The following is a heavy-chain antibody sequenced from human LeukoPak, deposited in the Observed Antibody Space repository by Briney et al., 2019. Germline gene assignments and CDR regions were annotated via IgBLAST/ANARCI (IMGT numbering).Heavy chain of an antibody. D-gene: IGHD1-26*01. V-gene: IGHV3-48*03. J-gene: IGHJ4*02. CDR3: ARGGSFFVY. CDR1: GFTFSGYD. CDR2: ISSSGTTI. Sequence: GRSLRLSCAASGFTFSGYDMNWVRQAPGKGLGWVSYISSSGTTIYYADSVRGRFIISRDNAKNSLYLQMNSLRAEDTAVYYCARGGSFFVYWGQGTLVTVSS.